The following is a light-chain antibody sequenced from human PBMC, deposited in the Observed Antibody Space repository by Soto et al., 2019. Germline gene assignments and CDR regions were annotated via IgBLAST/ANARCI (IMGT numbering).Light chain of an antibody. Sequence: EIVMTQSPATLSVSPGERATLSCRASQSVSSNLAWYQQKPGQAPRLLIYGASTMATGIPARFRVSGSGTEFTLTISTLQYEDFAVYYCQQYNNWPRTFGQGTKVDIK. CDR2: GAS. CDR3: QQYNNWPRT. V-gene: IGKV3-15*01. CDR1: QSVSSN. J-gene: IGKJ1*01.